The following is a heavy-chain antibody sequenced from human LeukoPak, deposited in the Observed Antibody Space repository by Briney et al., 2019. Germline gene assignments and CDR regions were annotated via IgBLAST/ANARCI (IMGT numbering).Heavy chain of an antibody. CDR3: ARDMGQQLVLFYFDY. V-gene: IGHV1-3*01. J-gene: IGHJ4*02. D-gene: IGHD6-13*01. CDR1: GYTFTSYA. Sequence: PGGSLRLSCAASGYTFTSYAMHWVRQAPGQRLEWMGWTNAGNGNTKYSQKFQGRVTITRDTSASTAYMELSSLRSEDTAVYYCARDMGQQLVLFYFDYWGQGTLVTVSS. CDR2: TNAGNGNT.